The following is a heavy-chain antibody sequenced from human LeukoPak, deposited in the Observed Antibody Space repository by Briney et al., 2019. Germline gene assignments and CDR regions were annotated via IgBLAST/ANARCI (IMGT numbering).Heavy chain of an antibody. J-gene: IGHJ4*02. Sequence: GGSLRLSCAASGFTLSSYSMNWVRQAPGKGLEWVSSVSSSSSYIYYADSVKGRFTISRDNAKNSLYLQMNSLRAEDTAVYYCTTDEYDYVWGSYRPFDYWGQGTLVTVSS. CDR1: GFTLSSYS. CDR2: VSSSSSYI. D-gene: IGHD3-16*02. V-gene: IGHV3-21*01. CDR3: TTDEYDYVWGSYRPFDY.